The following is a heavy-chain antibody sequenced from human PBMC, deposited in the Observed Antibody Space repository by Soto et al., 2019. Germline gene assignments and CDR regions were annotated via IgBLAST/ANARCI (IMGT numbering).Heavy chain of an antibody. CDR2: INPSGGST. V-gene: IGHV1-46*01. CDR1: GYTFTSYY. D-gene: IGHD1-26*01. CDR3: ARTIVGATLRLDY. J-gene: IGHJ4*02. Sequence: QVQLVQSGAEVKKPGASVKVSCKASGYTFTSYYMHWGRQAPGQGLEWMGIINPSGGSTSYAQKFQGRVNMTRDTSTSTVYMELSSLRSEDTAVYYCARTIVGATLRLDYWGQGTLVTVSS.